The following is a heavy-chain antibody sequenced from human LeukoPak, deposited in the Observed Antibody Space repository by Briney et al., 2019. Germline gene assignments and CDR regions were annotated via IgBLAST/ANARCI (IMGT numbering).Heavy chain of an antibody. CDR1: GFTFSSYA. D-gene: IGHD1-26*01. V-gene: IGHV3-30*04. Sequence: GGSLRLSCAASGFTFSSYAMHWVRQAPGKGLEWVAVISYDGSNKYYADSVKGRFTISRDNSKNTLYLQMNSLRAEDTAVYYCARRGSGSYYYFDYWGQGPLVTVSS. CDR3: ARRGSGSYYYFDY. J-gene: IGHJ4*02. CDR2: ISYDGSNK.